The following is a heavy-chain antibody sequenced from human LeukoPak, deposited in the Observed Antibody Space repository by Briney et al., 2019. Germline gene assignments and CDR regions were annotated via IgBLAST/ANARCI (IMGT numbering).Heavy chain of an antibody. CDR3: ARMIGLGEVSPYFDY. CDR1: GYSFTTYW. D-gene: IGHD3-16*02. V-gene: IGHV5-51*01. J-gene: IGHJ4*02. CDR2: IYPRDSDI. Sequence: GESLKISCKGSGYSFTTYWIAWVRQMLGKGLEWMGIIYPRDSDIRYSPPFQGQVTISADKSISTAYLQWSSLKASDTAMYYCARMIGLGEVSPYFDYWGQGSLVTVSS.